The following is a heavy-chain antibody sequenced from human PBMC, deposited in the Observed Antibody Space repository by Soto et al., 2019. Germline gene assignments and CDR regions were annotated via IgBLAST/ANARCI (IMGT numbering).Heavy chain of an antibody. Sequence: EVQLVESGGGLVQPGGSLKLSCAASGFAFSGSAMYWVRQASGKGPEWVVRIRSKGHNYATEYAASVKGRFTISRDDSKNTVYLQMNSLQTEDTAVYYCTRDLFSYDYSGILWFDPWGQGTLVTVSS. V-gene: IGHV3-73*02. CDR1: GFAFSGSA. J-gene: IGHJ5*02. CDR2: IRSKGHNYAT. D-gene: IGHD3-16*01. CDR3: TRDLFSYDYSGILWFDP.